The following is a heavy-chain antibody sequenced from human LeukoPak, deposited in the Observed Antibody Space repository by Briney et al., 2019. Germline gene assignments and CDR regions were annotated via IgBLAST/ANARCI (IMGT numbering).Heavy chain of an antibody. V-gene: IGHV4-31*03. D-gene: IGHD3-10*01. CDR1: GGSISSGGYY. Sequence: PSETLSLTCTVSGGSISSGGYYWSWIRQHPEKGLEWIGYIYYSGSTYYNPSLKSRVTISVDTSKNQFSLKLSSVTAADTAVYYCAREMVRGAMSWFDPWGQGTLVTVSS. CDR3: AREMVRGAMSWFDP. CDR2: IYYSGST. J-gene: IGHJ5*02.